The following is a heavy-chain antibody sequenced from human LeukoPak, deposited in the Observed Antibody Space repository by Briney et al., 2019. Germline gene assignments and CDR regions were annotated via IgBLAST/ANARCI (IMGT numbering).Heavy chain of an antibody. CDR2: IYYSGST. J-gene: IGHJ4*02. Sequence: SEALSLTCTVPGGSISSSSYYWGWIRQPPGKGLEWIGSIYYSGSTYYNPSLKSRVTISVDTSKNQFSLKLSSVTAADTAVYYCARHDYWGQGTLVTVSS. V-gene: IGHV4-39*01. CDR1: GGSISSSSYY. CDR3: ARHDY.